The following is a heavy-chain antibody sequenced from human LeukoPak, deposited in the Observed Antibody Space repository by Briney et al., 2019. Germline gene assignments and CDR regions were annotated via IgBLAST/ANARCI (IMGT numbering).Heavy chain of an antibody. CDR1: GGSISTYY. D-gene: IGHD5-18*01. Sequence: TSETLSLTCTVSGGSISTYYWSWVRLPPGKGLEWIGYIYNSGSTKYNPSLKSRVTVSVDTSKNQLSLKLSSVTAADTAVYHCARARPDTAMAVDYWGQGTLVTVSS. CDR2: IYNSGST. CDR3: ARARPDTAMAVDY. V-gene: IGHV4-59*01. J-gene: IGHJ4*02.